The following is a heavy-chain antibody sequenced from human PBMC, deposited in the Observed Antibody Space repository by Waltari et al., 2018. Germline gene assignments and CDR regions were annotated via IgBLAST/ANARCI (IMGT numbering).Heavy chain of an antibody. CDR1: GFTFSSYA. CDR2: ISGSGGST. J-gene: IGHJ3*02. CDR3: AKRLEITMIVVAPDAFDI. Sequence: EVQLLESGGGLVQPGGSLRLSCAASGFTFSSYAMSWVRQAPGKGLEWVSAISGSGGSTYYADSVKGRFTISRDNSKNTLYLQMNSLRAEDTAVYYCAKRLEITMIVVAPDAFDIWGQGTMVTVSS. D-gene: IGHD3-22*01. V-gene: IGHV3-23*01.